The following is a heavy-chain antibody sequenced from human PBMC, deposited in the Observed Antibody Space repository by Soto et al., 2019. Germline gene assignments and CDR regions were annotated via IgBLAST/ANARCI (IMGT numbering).Heavy chain of an antibody. CDR2: IYYSGST. Sequence: ASETLSLTCTVSGGSISSGGYYWSWIRQHPGKGLEWIGYIYYSGSTYYNPSLKSRVTISVDTSKNQFSLKLSSVTAADTAVYYCAREGSSSSWFDPWGQGTLVTVSS. D-gene: IGHD6-6*01. J-gene: IGHJ5*02. CDR1: GGSISSGGYY. V-gene: IGHV4-31*03. CDR3: AREGSSSSWFDP.